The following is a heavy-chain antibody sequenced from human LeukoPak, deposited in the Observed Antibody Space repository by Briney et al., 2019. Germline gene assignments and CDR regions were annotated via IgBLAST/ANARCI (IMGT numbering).Heavy chain of an antibody. D-gene: IGHD5-12*01. Sequence: GGSLRLSCAASGFTFSSYAMSWVRQAPGKGLEWVSAISGSGGSTYYADSVKGRFTISRDNSKNTLYLQMNSLRAEDTAVYYCAKDSRFMVATDYFDYWGQGTLVTVSS. V-gene: IGHV3-23*01. J-gene: IGHJ4*02. CDR2: ISGSGGST. CDR1: GFTFSSYA. CDR3: AKDSRFMVATDYFDY.